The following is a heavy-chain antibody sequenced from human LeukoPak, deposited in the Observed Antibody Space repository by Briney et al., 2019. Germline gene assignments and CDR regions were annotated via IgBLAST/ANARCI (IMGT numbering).Heavy chain of an antibody. D-gene: IGHD5-24*01. Sequence: GGSLRLSCAASGFTFSSYSMNWVRQAPGKGLEWVSSINSSSTYADSVKGRFTISRDSAKNSLYLQMNSLRVEDTAVYYCARDYGYEIDYWGQGTLVTVSS. CDR2: INSSST. CDR1: GFTFSSYS. J-gene: IGHJ4*02. V-gene: IGHV3-21*01. CDR3: ARDYGYEIDY.